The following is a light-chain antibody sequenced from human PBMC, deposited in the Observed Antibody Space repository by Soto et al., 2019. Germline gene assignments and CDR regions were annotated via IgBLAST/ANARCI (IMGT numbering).Light chain of an antibody. Sequence: EIVLTQSPGTLSLSPGERATLSCRASQSVSSSYLAWYQQKPGQAPSLLIYGASSRATGIPNRFSGSGSGTDFTLTINRLEPEDFAVYYCQQYGSSPWTFGQGTKVDIK. CDR3: QQYGSSPWT. CDR1: QSVSSSY. CDR2: GAS. V-gene: IGKV3-20*01. J-gene: IGKJ1*01.